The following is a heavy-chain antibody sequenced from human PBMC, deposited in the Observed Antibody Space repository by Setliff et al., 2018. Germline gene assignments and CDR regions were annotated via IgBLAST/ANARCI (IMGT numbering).Heavy chain of an antibody. V-gene: IGHV3-23*01. CDR1: GFTFSSYG. J-gene: IGHJ4*02. Sequence: GESLRLSCAASGFTFSSYGMHWVRQAPGKGLEWVSAISGSGAISYADSVKGRFTVSRDNSKNTLYLQMNSLRGEDTAVYYCAKDTGYYFDYWGQGTLVTVSS. D-gene: IGHD4-4*01. CDR3: AKDTGYYFDY. CDR2: ISGSGAI.